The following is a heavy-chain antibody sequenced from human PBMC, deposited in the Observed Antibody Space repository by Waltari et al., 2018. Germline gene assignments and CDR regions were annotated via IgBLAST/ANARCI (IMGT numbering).Heavy chain of an antibody. Sequence: EVQLVQSGAEVKKPGESLKISCKGSGYSFTSYWIGWVRQMPGKGLEWMGCIDPGDSDTRYSPSFQGQVTISADKSISTAYLQWSSLKASDTAMYYCARIGDSSSWYPNWFDPWGQGTLVTVSS. D-gene: IGHD6-13*01. CDR2: IDPGDSDT. CDR3: ARIGDSSSWYPNWFDP. CDR1: GYSFTSYW. V-gene: IGHV5-51*03. J-gene: IGHJ5*02.